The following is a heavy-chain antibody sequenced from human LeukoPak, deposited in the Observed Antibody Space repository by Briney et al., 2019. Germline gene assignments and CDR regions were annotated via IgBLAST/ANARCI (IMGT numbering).Heavy chain of an antibody. CDR1: GFTVSSNY. D-gene: IGHD3-10*01. Sequence: PGGSLRLSCAASGFTVSSNYMSWVRQAPGKGLEWVSYISSSGSTINYADSVKGRFTISRDNAKNSLYLQMNSLRAEDMAVYYCAREGGSGSYSDYWGQGTLVTVSS. V-gene: IGHV3-11*04. CDR3: AREGGSGSYSDY. J-gene: IGHJ4*02. CDR2: ISSSGSTI.